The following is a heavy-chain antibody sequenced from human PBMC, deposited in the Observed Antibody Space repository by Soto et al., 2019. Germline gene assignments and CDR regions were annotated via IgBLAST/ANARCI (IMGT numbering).Heavy chain of an antibody. Sequence: EAQLLESGGDWAQPGGSLRLSCAASGFTFSSHGMSWVRQAPGKGLEWIAGLSRGGGTTYYADPVKGRFTISRDNSKNPLDLIMNSLKVEDMALYYCAKDGKYRTEGFDVWGQGTMVTVSS. V-gene: IGHV3-23*01. CDR2: LSRGGGTT. CDR1: GFTFSSHG. J-gene: IGHJ3*01. D-gene: IGHD6-6*01. CDR3: AKDGKYRTEGFDV.